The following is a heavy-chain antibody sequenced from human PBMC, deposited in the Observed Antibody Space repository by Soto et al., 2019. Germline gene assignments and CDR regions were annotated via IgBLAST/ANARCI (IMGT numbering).Heavy chain of an antibody. J-gene: IGHJ4*02. CDR3: AKSEYYYGSGSYYLDY. V-gene: IGHV5-51*01. CDR1: GYSFTSYW. CDR2: IYPGDSDT. Sequence: GESLKISCKGSGYSFTSYWIGWVRQMPGKGLGWMGIIYPGDSDTRYSPSFQGQVTISADKSISTAYLQWSSLKASDTAMYYCAKSEYYYGSGSYYLDYWGQGTLVPVSS. D-gene: IGHD3-10*01.